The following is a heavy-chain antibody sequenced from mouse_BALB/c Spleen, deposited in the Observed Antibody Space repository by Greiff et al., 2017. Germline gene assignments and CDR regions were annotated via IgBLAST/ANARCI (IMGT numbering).Heavy chain of an antibody. Sequence: EVQLQESGGGLVKPGGSLKLSCAASGFTFSSYAMSWVRQSPEKRLEWVAEISSGGSYTYYPDTVTGRFTISRDNAKNTLYLEMSSLRSEDTAMYYCARDQQLGLRGWFAYWGQGTLVTVSA. CDR1: GFTFSSYA. J-gene: IGHJ3*01. CDR3: ARDQQLGLRGWFAY. V-gene: IGHV5-9-4*01. D-gene: IGHD3-1*01. CDR2: ISSGGSYT.